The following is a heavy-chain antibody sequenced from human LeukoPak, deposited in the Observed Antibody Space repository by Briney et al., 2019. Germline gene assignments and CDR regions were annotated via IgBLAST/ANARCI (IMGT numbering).Heavy chain of an antibody. V-gene: IGHV3-30*03. Sequence: PGGSLRLSCAASEFTFTNFWMSWVRQAPDKGLEWVAVISYDGRNKYYGDFVKGRFTISRDNSKNTLYLQMNSLRPEDTAVYYCARHRSRYDFWSAGYYSGFDVCGQGTKVIVSS. D-gene: IGHD3-3*01. CDR1: EFTFTNFW. J-gene: IGHJ6*02. CDR2: ISYDGRNK. CDR3: ARHRSRYDFWSAGYYSGFDV.